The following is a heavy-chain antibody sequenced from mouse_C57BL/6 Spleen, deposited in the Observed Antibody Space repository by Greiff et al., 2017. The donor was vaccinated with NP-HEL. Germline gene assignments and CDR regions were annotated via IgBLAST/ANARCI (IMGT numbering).Heavy chain of an antibody. CDR1: GFTFSSYA. V-gene: IGHV5-4*03. CDR3: ARRGTVVPYYFDY. CDR2: ISDGGSYT. D-gene: IGHD1-1*01. Sequence: EVKLVESGGGLVKPGGSLKLSCAASGFTFSSYAMSWVRQTPEKRLEWVATISDGGSYTYYPDNVKGRFTISRDNAKNNLYLQMSHLKSEDTAMYYCARRGTVVPYYFDYWGQGTTLTVSS. J-gene: IGHJ2*01.